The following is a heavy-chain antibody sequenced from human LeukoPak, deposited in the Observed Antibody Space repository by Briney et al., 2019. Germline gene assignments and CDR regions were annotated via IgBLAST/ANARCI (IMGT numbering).Heavy chain of an antibody. V-gene: IGHV3-30-3*01. CDR1: GFTFSSYA. D-gene: IGHD1-26*01. CDR3: ARDGREPLPDY. Sequence: GGSLRLSCAASGFTFSSYAMHWVRQAPGKGLEWVAVISYDRSNKYYADSVKGRFTISRDNSKNTLYLQMNSLRAEDTAVYYCARDGREPLPDYWGQGTLVTVSS. J-gene: IGHJ4*02. CDR2: ISYDRSNK.